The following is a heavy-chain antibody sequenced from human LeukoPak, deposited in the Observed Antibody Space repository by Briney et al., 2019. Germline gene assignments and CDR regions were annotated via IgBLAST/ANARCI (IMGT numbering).Heavy chain of an antibody. CDR1: GGSITSYY. CDR3: AKWHEKLLAFDS. CDR2: IHHTGRN. Sequence: SETQSLTCAVSGGSITSYYWNWIRQPPGKGLEWIGYIHHTGRNWYNPPLQSRVTLSVDTSKSEFSLRLNSVTAADTAVYYCAKWHEKLLAFDSWGQGTLVTVSS. J-gene: IGHJ4*02. D-gene: IGHD1-7*01. V-gene: IGHV4-59*01.